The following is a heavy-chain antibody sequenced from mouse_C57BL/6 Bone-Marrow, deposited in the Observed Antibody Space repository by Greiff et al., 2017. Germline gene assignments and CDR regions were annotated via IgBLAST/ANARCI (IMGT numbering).Heavy chain of an antibody. CDR2: IYPRSGNT. V-gene: IGHV1-81*01. CDR1: GYTFTSYG. CDR3: ARWTLYSAMDY. J-gene: IGHJ4*01. Sequence: VQGVESGAELARPGASVKLSCKASGYTFTSYGISWVKQRTGQGLEWIGEIYPRSGNTYYNEKFKGKATLTADKSSSTAYMELSSLTSEDSAVYFCARWTLYSAMDYWCQGTSVPVSS.